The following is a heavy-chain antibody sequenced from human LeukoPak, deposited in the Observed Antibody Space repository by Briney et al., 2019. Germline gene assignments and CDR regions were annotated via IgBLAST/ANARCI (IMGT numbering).Heavy chain of an antibody. V-gene: IGHV3-30*04. CDR2: ISYDGSNE. D-gene: IGHD6-19*01. Sequence: GGSLRLSCAASEFSFSSYAMHWVRQAPGKGLEWVSLISYDGSNEYYADSVKGRFTISRDNSKNTLFLQMNSLRPEDTAVYYCARGARGSGWRVFDIWGQGTMVTVSS. CDR1: EFSFSSYA. J-gene: IGHJ3*02. CDR3: ARGARGSGWRVFDI.